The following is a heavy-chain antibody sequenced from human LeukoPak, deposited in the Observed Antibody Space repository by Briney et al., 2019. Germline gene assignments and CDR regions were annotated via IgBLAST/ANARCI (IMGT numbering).Heavy chain of an antibody. CDR1: GFTFKLYA. CDR2: ISGGGSRT. Sequence: GGSLRLSCAASGFTFKLYAMSWVRQAPGKGLEWVSSISGGGSRTYYADFVKGRFTISRGNFKSTLSLQIDNLRDEDTAVYYCAKGDSSDYNFYFDIWGQGTLVTVSS. J-gene: IGHJ4*02. CDR3: AKGDSSDYNFYFDI. D-gene: IGHD3-22*01. V-gene: IGHV3-23*01.